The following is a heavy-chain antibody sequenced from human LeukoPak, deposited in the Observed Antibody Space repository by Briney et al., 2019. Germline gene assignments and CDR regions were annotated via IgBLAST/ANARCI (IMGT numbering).Heavy chain of an antibody. CDR2: ISGSGGST. V-gene: IGHV3-23*01. D-gene: IGHD2-21*02. CDR3: AKDTPGVSAYCGDDCYSSSDAFDI. J-gene: IGHJ3*02. Sequence: GGSLRLSCAASGFTFSSYAMSWVRQAPGKGLEWVSAISGSGGSTYYADSVKGRFTISRDNSKNTLYLQMNSLRAEDTAVYYCAKDTPGVSAYCGDDCYSSSDAFDIWGQGTMVTVSS. CDR1: GFTFSSYA.